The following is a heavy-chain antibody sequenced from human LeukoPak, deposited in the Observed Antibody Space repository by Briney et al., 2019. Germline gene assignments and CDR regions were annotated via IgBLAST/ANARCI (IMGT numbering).Heavy chain of an antibody. CDR2: IRSKANSYAT. Sequence: GGSLKLSCAASGFTFSGSSMHGVRQASGKGLEWVGRIRSKANSYATAYAASVKGRFTISRDDSKTTAYLQMNSVKTEDTAVYYCAVAGGCSSTSCSIWLRFDPWGQGTLVTVSS. CDR3: AVAGGCSSTSCSIWLRFDP. D-gene: IGHD2-2*01. J-gene: IGHJ5*02. V-gene: IGHV3-73*01. CDR1: GFTFSGSS.